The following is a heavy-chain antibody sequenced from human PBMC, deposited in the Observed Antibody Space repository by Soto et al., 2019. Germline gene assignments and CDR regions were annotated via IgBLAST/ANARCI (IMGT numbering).Heavy chain of an antibody. CDR2: IYWDDDK. Sequence: QITLKESGPTLVRPPQTLTLTCTFSGFSLTSGVGVGWIRQPPGKALEWLALIYWDDDKRYSPSLKNRLTITKDTSKNRVVLRMNNVGPVDTATYFCAHIDPEIVTVGGHGGFDYWGQGTLVTVSS. CDR3: AHIDPEIVTVGGHGGFDY. J-gene: IGHJ4*02. D-gene: IGHD5-12*01. V-gene: IGHV2-5*02. CDR1: GFSLTSGVG.